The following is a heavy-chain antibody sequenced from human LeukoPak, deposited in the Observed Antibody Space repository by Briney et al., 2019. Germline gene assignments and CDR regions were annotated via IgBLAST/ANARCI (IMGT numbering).Heavy chain of an antibody. V-gene: IGHV4-34*01. CDR2: INHSGST. CDR1: GGSFSGYY. D-gene: IGHD1-7*01. J-gene: IGHJ4*02. CDR3: ASSTTGTKHRLSYLRLNY. Sequence: SETLSLTCAVYGGSFSGYYWSWIRQPPGKGLEWIGEINHSGSTNYNPSPKSRVTISVDTQKNQFSLKLSSVAAADTAVYYCASSTTGTKHRLSYLRLNYWGQGTLVTVSS.